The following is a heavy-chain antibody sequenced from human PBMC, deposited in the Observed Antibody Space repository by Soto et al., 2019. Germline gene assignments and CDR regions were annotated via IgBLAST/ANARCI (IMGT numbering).Heavy chain of an antibody. J-gene: IGHJ4*02. CDR3: AKDPAIFGVVTPYYFDY. CDR2: IYSGGST. CDR1: GFTVSSNY. D-gene: IGHD3-3*01. V-gene: IGHV3-53*01. Sequence: GGSLRLSCAASGFTVSSNYMSWVRQAPGKGLEWVSVIYSGGSTYYADSVKGRFTISRDNSKNTLYLQMNSLRAEDTAVYYCAKDPAIFGVVTPYYFDYWGQGTLVTVSS.